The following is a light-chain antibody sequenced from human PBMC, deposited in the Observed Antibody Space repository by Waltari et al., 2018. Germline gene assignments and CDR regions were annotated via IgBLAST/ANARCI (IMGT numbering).Light chain of an antibody. CDR1: RSDIGSYDL. V-gene: IGLV2-23*02. CDR3: CSYAGSGSWV. Sequence: QSALPQPASVSGSPGQSITISCSGTRSDIGSYDLVSWYQQHPGKAPKFMISEVSERPSGVSNRFSGSKSGNTASLTISGLQAEDEADYYCCSYAGSGSWVFGGGTKLTVL. CDR2: EVS. J-gene: IGLJ3*02.